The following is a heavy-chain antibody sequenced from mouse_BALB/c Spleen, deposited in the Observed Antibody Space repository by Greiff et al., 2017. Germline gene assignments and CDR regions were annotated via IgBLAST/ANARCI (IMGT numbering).Heavy chain of an antibody. Sequence: VQLQQSGAELVRPGSSVKISCKASGYAFSSYWMNWVKQRPGQGLEWIGQIYPGDGDTNYNGKFKGKATLTADKSSSTAYMQLSSLTSEDSAVYFCARRDYGNYVGFAYWGQGTLGTVSA. CDR3: ARRDYGNYVGFAY. CDR2: IYPGDGDT. V-gene: IGHV1-80*01. J-gene: IGHJ3*01. CDR1: GYAFSSYW. D-gene: IGHD2-1*01.